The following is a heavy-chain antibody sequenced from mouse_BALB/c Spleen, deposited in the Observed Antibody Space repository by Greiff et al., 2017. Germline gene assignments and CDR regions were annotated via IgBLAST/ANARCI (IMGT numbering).Heavy chain of an antibody. D-gene: IGHD2-14*01. Sequence: VHLVESGPDLVAPSQSLSITCTVSGFSLTSYGVHWVRQPPGKGLEWLVVIWSDGSTTYNSALKSRLSISKDNSKSQVFLKMNSLQTDDTAMYYCARHHGSGYEDAMDYWGQGTSVTVSS. J-gene: IGHJ4*01. CDR2: IWSDGST. CDR3: ARHHGSGYEDAMDY. V-gene: IGHV2-6-2*01. CDR1: GFSLTSYG.